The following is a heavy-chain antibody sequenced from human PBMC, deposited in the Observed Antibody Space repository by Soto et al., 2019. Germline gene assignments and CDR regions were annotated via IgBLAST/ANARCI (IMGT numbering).Heavy chain of an antibody. CDR3: ARGPNFYNSARGWFDH. CDR2: IYYSGTT. Sequence: QVQLQQSGPGLVKPSQTLSLTCTVSGGSIRSGDYYWSWIRQSPGKGLEWIAYIYYSGTTYYNPHLKGRVTISVDTSKNQFPLKLSSVTAADTAVYYCARGPNFYNSARGWFDHWGQGTLVTVSS. V-gene: IGHV4-30-4*01. D-gene: IGHD3-10*01. J-gene: IGHJ5*02. CDR1: GGSIRSGDYY.